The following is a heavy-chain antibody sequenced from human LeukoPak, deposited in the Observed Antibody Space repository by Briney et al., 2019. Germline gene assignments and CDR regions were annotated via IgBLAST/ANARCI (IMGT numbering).Heavy chain of an antibody. V-gene: IGHV3-30-3*01. CDR2: ISYDGSNK. D-gene: IGHD3-9*01. CDR1: GFTFSSYA. J-gene: IGHJ4*02. CDR3: ARDSHGSPLTGYNDY. Sequence: GRSLRLSCAASGFTFSSYAMHWVRQAPGKGLEWVAVISYDGSNKYYADSVKGRFTISRDNSKNTLYLQMNSLRAEDTAVYYCARDSHGSPLTGYNDYWGQGTLVTVSS.